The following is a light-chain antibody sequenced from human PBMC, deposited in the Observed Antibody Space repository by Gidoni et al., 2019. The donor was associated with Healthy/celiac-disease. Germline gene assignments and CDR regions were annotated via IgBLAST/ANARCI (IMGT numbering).Light chain of an antibody. CDR1: QSVSSSY. V-gene: IGKV3-20*01. CDR2: GAS. Sequence: LTQSPGTLSLSPGESATLSCRASQSVSSSYLAWYQQKPGQAPRLLIYGASSRATGIPDRFSGSGSGTDFTRTISRLEPEDFAVYYCQQYGSSPLTFGGGTKVEIK. CDR3: QQYGSSPLT. J-gene: IGKJ4*01.